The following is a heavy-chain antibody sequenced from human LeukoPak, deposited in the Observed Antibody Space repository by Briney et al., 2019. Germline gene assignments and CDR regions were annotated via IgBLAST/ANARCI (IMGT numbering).Heavy chain of an antibody. CDR2: IGGSGDTT. D-gene: IGHD1-26*01. CDR3: AKMRYRGSYPFDY. CDR1: GFTVSGND. J-gene: IGHJ4*02. Sequence: GGSLRLSCAASGFTVSGNDMSWVRQAPGKGLEWVSAIGGSGDTTYYADSVKGRFTISRDNSKNTLYLQMNSLRVEDTAVYYCAKMRYRGSYPFDYWGQGALVTVSS. V-gene: IGHV3-23*01.